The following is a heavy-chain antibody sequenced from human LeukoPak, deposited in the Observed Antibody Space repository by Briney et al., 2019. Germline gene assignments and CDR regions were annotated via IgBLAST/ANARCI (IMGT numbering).Heavy chain of an antibody. J-gene: IGHJ4*02. Sequence: GGSLRLSCAASGFPFSTYAMSWVRQAPGKGLEWFSVISGSGGDTYYADSVKGRFTISGDNSKNTVYLQMNSLRAEDTALYYCAKGGVYGDYYFDYWGQGTLVTVSS. CDR2: ISGSGGDT. CDR3: AKGGVYGDYYFDY. D-gene: IGHD4-17*01. CDR1: GFPFSTYA. V-gene: IGHV3-23*01.